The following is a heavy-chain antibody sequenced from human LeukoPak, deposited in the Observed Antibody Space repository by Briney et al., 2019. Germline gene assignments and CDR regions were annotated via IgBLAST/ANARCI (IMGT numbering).Heavy chain of an antibody. CDR1: GGSISSGSYY. Sequence: SQTLSLTCTVSGGSISSGSYYWSWIRQPAGKGLEWIGRIYTSGSTNYNPSLKSRVTISVDTSKNQFSLKLSSVTAADTAVYYCARDFSSGPYVGYYYYMDVWGKGTTVTVSS. D-gene: IGHD3-22*01. J-gene: IGHJ6*03. V-gene: IGHV4-61*02. CDR2: IYTSGST. CDR3: ARDFSSGPYVGYYYYMDV.